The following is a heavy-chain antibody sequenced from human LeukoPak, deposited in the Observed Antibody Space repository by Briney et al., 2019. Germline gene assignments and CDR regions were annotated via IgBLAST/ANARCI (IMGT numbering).Heavy chain of an antibody. CDR2: INNEGTNT. CDR3: AKYNWNFYFDY. D-gene: IGHD1-7*01. Sequence: GGSLRLSCAASGSSLSVYWMYWVRQAPGKGLVWVLQINNEGTNTKYADSVKGRFTISRDNSKNTLYLQMNSLRAEDTAVYYCAKYNWNFYFDYWGQGTLVTVSS. J-gene: IGHJ4*02. CDR1: GSSLSVYW. V-gene: IGHV3-74*01.